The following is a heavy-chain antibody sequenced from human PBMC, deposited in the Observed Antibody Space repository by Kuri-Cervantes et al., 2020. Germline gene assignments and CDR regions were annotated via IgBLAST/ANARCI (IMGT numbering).Heavy chain of an antibody. CDR3: AREGVLQYFDWSHRHGSRAFDI. J-gene: IGHJ3*02. D-gene: IGHD3-9*01. V-gene: IGHV3-11*04. CDR1: GFTFRDYY. Sequence: GESLKISCAASGFTFRDYYMRWVRQAPGMGLEWVSSICHSGSHIYFADSVKGRFTISRDNAKNSLYLQMNNLRAEDTAVYYCAREGVLQYFDWSHRHGSRAFDIWGQGTMVTVSS. CDR2: ICHSGSHI.